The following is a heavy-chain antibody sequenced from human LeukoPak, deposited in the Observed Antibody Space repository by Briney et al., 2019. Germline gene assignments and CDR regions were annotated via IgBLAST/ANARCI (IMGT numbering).Heavy chain of an antibody. J-gene: IGHJ4*02. V-gene: IGHV4-59*01. CDR3: ARGLRGWNFDY. D-gene: IGHD6-19*01. CDR2: IYYSGST. CDR1: GGSISSYY. Sequence: SETLSLTCTVSGGSISSYYWSLIRQPPGKGLEWIGYIYYSGSTNYNPSLKSRVTISVDTSKNQLSLKLSSVTAADTAVYYCARGLRGWNFDYWGQGTLVTVSS.